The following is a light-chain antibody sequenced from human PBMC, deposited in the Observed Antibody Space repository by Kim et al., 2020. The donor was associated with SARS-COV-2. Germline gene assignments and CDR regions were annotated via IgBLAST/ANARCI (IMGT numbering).Light chain of an antibody. J-gene: IGKJ2*01. CDR1: QSLLHSNGYNY. CDR3: RQALQTPYT. CDR2: LGS. V-gene: IGKV2-28*01. Sequence: DIVMTQSPLSLPVTPGEPASISCRSSQSLLHSNGYNYLDWYLQTPGQSPQLLIYLGSNRASGVPDRFSGSGSGTDFTLKIRRVESGEIGVYYCRQALQTPYTFGQGTKLEI.